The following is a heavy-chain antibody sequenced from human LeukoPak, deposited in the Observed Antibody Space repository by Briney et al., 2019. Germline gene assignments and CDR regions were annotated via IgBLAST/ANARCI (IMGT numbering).Heavy chain of an antibody. CDR2: IYYSGST. CDR1: GGSVSSGSYY. CDR3: ARVTVRGGAVDY. Sequence: SETLSLTCTVSGGSVSSGSYYWSWIRQPPGKGLEWIGYIYYSGSTNYNPSLKSRVTISVDTSKNQFSLKLSSVTAADTAVYYGARVTVRGGAVDYWGQGTLVTVSS. J-gene: IGHJ4*02. D-gene: IGHD2-21*02. V-gene: IGHV4-61*01.